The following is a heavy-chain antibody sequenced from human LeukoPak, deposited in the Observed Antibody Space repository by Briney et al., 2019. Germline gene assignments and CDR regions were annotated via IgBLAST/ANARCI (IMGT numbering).Heavy chain of an antibody. V-gene: IGHV3-23*01. J-gene: IGHJ6*03. Sequence: GGSLRLSCAASGFTFSSYAMSWVRQAPGKGLEWVSAISGSGGSTYYADSVKGRFTISRDNSKNTLYLQMNSLRAEDTAVYYCAKQGVNYYYYYMDVWGEGTTVTVSS. CDR1: GFTFSSYA. D-gene: IGHD3-10*01. CDR2: ISGSGGST. CDR3: AKQGVNYYYYYMDV.